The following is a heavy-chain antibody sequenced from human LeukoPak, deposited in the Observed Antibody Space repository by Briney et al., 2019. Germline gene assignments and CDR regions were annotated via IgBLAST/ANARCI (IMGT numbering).Heavy chain of an antibody. V-gene: IGHV3-74*01. CDR1: GFTFSSYG. J-gene: IGHJ2*01. Sequence: GGSLRLSCAASGFTFSSYGMHWVRQAPGKGLEWVSSINSDGSSTSYADSVKGRFTISRDNAKNTLYLQMNSLRAEDTAVYYCASDPVMATWYFHLWGRGTLVTVSS. CDR3: ASDPVMATWYFHL. CDR2: INSDGSST. D-gene: IGHD3-16*01.